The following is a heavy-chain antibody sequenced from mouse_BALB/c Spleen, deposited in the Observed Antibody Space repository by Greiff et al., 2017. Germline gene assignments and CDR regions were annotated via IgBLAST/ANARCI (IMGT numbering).Heavy chain of an antibody. J-gene: IGHJ3*01. CDR1: GFHIKDTY. V-gene: IGHV14-3*02. CDR3: SRSLAWFAY. CDR2: IDPANGNT. Sequence: QLQQPGAELVKPGASVKLSCTASGFHIKDTYMHWVKQRPEQGLEWIGRIDPANGNTKYDPKFQGKATITADTSSNTAYLQLSSLTSEDTAVYYCSRSLAWFAYWGQGTLVTVSA.